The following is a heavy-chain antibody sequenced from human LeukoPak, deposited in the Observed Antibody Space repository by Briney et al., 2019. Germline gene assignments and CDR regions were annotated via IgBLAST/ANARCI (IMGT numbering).Heavy chain of an antibody. CDR2: MSESGSST. J-gene: IGHJ4*02. Sequence: GGSLRLSCAASGFTFSSYAMSWVRQAPGKGLEWVSAMSESGSSTWYADSVKGRLTISRDNSKNTLFLQMNSLRAEDTAVYYCAKDLYDSSGSRYDYWGQGTLVTVSS. CDR3: AKDLYDSSGSRYDY. V-gene: IGHV3-23*01. CDR1: GFTFSSYA. D-gene: IGHD3-22*01.